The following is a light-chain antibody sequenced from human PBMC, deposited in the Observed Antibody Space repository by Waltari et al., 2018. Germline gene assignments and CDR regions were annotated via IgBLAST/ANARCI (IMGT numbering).Light chain of an antibody. CDR1: QSVSSN. CDR3: QQYNNWPPYS. Sequence: EIVMTQSPATLSVSLGERATLSCRASQSVSSNLAWYQQKPGQAPRLLNYGASTSATGIPARFSGSGSGTEFTLTISSLQSEDFAVYYCQQYNNWPPYSFGQGTKLEIK. J-gene: IGKJ2*03. V-gene: IGKV3-15*01. CDR2: GAS.